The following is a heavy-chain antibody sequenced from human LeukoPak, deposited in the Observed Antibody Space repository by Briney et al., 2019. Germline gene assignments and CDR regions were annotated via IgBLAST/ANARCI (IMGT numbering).Heavy chain of an antibody. Sequence: GGSLRLSCAASGFSFSSFGMHWVRQAPGKGLDWMAFIRYDGSKKYYADSVKGRLTISRDSSKNSLYLQRNRLRAKDTAVYDCARGETRYDRRFVFDYWGQGVLVTVSS. D-gene: IGHD3-10*01. CDR3: ARGETRYDRRFVFDY. J-gene: IGHJ4*02. V-gene: IGHV3-30*02. CDR2: IRYDGSKK. CDR1: GFSFSSFG.